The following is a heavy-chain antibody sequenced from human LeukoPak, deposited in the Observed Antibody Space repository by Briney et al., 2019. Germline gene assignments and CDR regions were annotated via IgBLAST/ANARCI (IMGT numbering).Heavy chain of an antibody. CDR1: GGTFSSYA. J-gene: IGHJ4*02. CDR2: IIPMFGTA. V-gene: IGHV1-69*05. D-gene: IGHD1-26*01. Sequence: ASVKVSCKASGGTFSSYAISWVRQAPGQGLEWMGGIIPMFGTANYAQKFQGRVTITTEESTSTAYMELSSLGSEDTAMYYCARVFARGDEISGSYYYYWGQGTLVTVSS. CDR3: ARVFARGDEISGSYYYY.